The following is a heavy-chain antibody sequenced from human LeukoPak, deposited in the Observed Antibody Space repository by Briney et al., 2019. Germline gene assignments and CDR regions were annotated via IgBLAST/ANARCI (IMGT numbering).Heavy chain of an antibody. CDR3: ARDPGSSSSPFDY. CDR2: INPNSGGT. CDR1: GYTFTGYY. V-gene: IGHV1-2*02. D-gene: IGHD6-6*01. J-gene: IGHJ4*02. Sequence: ASVKVSCEASGYTFTGYYMHWVRQAPGQGLEWMGWINPNSGGTNYAQKFQGRVTMTGDTSISTAYMELSRLRSDDTAVYYCARDPGSSSSPFDYWGQGTLVTVSS.